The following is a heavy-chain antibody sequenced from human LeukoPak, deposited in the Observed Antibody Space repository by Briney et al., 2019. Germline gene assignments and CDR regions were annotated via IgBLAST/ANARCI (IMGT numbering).Heavy chain of an antibody. CDR3: AKAQSYGYSDY. V-gene: IGHV3-23*01. D-gene: IGHD3-16*01. CDR1: GFTFRNYA. J-gene: IGHJ4*02. Sequence: WSLRLSCAASGFTFRNYAMSWVRQALGKGLEWVSAISGSGDSTYYADSVKGRFTISRDNSKNTLYLQMNSLKAEDTAIYYSAKAQSYGYSDYWGQGTLVAVSS. CDR2: ISGSGDST.